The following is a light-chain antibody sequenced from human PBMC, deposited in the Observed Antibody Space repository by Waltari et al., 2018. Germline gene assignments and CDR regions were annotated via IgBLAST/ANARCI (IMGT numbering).Light chain of an antibody. CDR3: QQYGSSPWT. CDR2: WAS. J-gene: IGKJ1*01. CDR1: QNILYSSNNKYY. V-gene: IGKV4-1*01. Sequence: DIVMTQSPDSLAVSLCERATIHCKSSQNILYSSNNKYYLAWYQQKSGQPPKLLIYWASTRASGVPDRFSGSGSGTDFTLTISRLDPEDFAVYYCQQYGSSPWTFGQGTKVEIK.